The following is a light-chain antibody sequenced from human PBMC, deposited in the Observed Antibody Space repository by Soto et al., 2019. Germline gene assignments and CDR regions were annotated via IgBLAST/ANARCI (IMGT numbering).Light chain of an antibody. CDR1: QSISSY. J-gene: IGKJ3*01. Sequence: DNQMTQSPSFLSASLGDRVTINFRASQSISSYLNWYQQKPGKAPKLLIYAASSLQSGVPSRFSGSGSGTDFTLTISSLQPEDFATYYCQQSYSTPLTFGPGTKVDIK. CDR2: AAS. V-gene: IGKV1-39*01. CDR3: QQSYSTPLT.